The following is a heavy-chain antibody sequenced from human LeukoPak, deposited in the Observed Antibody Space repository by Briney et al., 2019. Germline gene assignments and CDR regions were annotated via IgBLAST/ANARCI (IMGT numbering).Heavy chain of an antibody. V-gene: IGHV3-53*01. J-gene: IGHJ4*02. CDR1: GFTVSSNY. CDR2: IYSGGST. CDR3: AGGYGDPRCDY. Sequence: GVSLRLSCAASGFTVSSNYMSWVRQAPGKGLEGVSDIYSGGSTYYADSVEGRFTISRDNSKNTLYLQMNSLRAEDTAVYYCAGGYGDPRCDYWGQGTLVTVSS. D-gene: IGHD4-17*01.